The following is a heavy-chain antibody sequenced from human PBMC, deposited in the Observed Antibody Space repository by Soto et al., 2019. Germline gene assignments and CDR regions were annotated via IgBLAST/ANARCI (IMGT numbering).Heavy chain of an antibody. Sequence: SETLSRTCTVSGCPITSNSWSWIRQPPGKGLEWIRHIYNSGNTNYNPSLKSRVTISVDTSKNQFSLKLSSVTAADTAVYYCARRIVDTETFDYWGQG. V-gene: IGHV4-59*01. D-gene: IGHD5-12*01. CDR2: IYNSGNT. CDR1: GCPITSNS. CDR3: ARRIVDTETFDY. J-gene: IGHJ4*02.